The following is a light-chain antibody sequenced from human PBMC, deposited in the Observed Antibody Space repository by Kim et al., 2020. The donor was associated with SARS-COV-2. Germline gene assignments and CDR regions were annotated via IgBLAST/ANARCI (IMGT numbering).Light chain of an antibody. CDR3: AAWDDTLSGWV. CDR2: RND. CDR1: DPNIRNNY. Sequence: GQRVTIACAGRDPNIRNNYAHWFQQRPGMAPKLLLYRNDQRPSGVPDRVSGSKSGTSASLAISGLRSEDEADYYCAAWDDTLSGWVFGGGTQLTVL. J-gene: IGLJ3*02. V-gene: IGLV1-47*01.